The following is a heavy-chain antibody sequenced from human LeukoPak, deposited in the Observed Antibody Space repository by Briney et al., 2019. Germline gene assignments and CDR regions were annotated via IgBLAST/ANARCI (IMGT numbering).Heavy chain of an antibody. CDR3: VMYSRADY. J-gene: IGHJ4*02. CDR2: INQDGSEK. D-gene: IGHD6-13*01. V-gene: IGHV3-7*01. CDR1: GFTFSSHW. Sequence: PGGSLRLSCAGSGFTFSSHWMTWVRQAPGKGLEWVANINQDGSEKYYVDSAKGRFTISRDNAKNSLYLQMNSLRAEDTAVYYCVMYSRADYWGQGTLVTVSS.